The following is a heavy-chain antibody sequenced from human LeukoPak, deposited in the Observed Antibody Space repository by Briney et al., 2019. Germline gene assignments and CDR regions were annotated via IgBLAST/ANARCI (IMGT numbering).Heavy chain of an antibody. Sequence: PGGSLRLSCAASGLTFSSYGMHWVRQAPGKGLEWVAVISYDGSNKYYADSVRGRFTISRDNSKNTLYLQMNSLRGEDTAIYYCAKGTYCGGDCYYFDYWGQGTLVTVSS. V-gene: IGHV3-30*18. J-gene: IGHJ4*02. CDR3: AKGTYCGGDCYYFDY. D-gene: IGHD2-21*01. CDR2: ISYDGSNK. CDR1: GLTFSSYG.